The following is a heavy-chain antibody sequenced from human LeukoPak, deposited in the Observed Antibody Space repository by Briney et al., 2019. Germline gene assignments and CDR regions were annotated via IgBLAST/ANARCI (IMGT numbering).Heavy chain of an antibody. V-gene: IGHV4-59*01. CDR3: ARDGHYDILTGSAGFDY. CDR2: IYYSGST. J-gene: IGHJ4*02. D-gene: IGHD3-9*01. CDR1: GGSISSYY. Sequence: MASETLSLTCTVSGGSISSYYWSWIRQPPGKGLEWIGYIYYSGSTNYNPSLKSRVTISVDTSKNQFSLKLSSVTAADTAVYYCARDGHYDILTGSAGFDYWGQGTLVTVSS.